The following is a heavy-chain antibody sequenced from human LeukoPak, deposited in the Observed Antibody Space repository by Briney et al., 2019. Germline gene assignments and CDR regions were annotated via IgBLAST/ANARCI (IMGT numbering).Heavy chain of an antibody. CDR3: ARERYSSSWYEVWFDP. CDR1: GGTFSSYA. Sequence: SVKVSCKASGGTFSSYAISWVRQAPGQGLEWMGGIIPIFDTANYAQKFQGRVTITADKSTSTAYMELSSLRSEDTAVYYCARERYSSSWYEVWFDPWGQGTLVTVSS. V-gene: IGHV1-69*06. J-gene: IGHJ5*02. CDR2: IIPIFDTA. D-gene: IGHD6-13*01.